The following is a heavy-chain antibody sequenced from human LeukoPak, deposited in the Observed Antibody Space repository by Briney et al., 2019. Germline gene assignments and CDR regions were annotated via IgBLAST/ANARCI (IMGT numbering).Heavy chain of an antibody. CDR3: ARSHYYYYMDV. V-gene: IGHV3-7*01. Sequence: PGGSLRLSCAASGFTFSSYWMNWVRQAPGKGLEWVANIKKDGSEKYYVDSVKGRFTISRDNARNSLYLQMNSLRAEDTAVYYCARSHYYYYMDVWGKGTTVTVSS. CDR2: IKKDGSEK. CDR1: GFTFSSYW. J-gene: IGHJ6*03.